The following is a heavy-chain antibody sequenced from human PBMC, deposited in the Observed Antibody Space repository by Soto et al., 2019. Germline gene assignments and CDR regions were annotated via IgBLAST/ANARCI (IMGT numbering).Heavy chain of an antibody. V-gene: IGHV4-34*01. J-gene: IGHJ5*02. CDR2: INHSGST. CDR3: ARGLRYNWNYVNWFDP. Sequence: ASETLSLTCAVYGGSFSGYYWSWIRQPPGKGLEWIGEINHSGSTNYNPSLKSRVTISVDTSKNQFSLKLSSVTAADTAVYYCARGLRYNWNYVNWFDPWGQGTLVTVSS. CDR1: GGSFSGYY. D-gene: IGHD1-7*01.